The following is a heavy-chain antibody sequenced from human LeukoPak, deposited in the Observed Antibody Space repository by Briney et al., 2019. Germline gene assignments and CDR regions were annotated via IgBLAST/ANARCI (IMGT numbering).Heavy chain of an antibody. J-gene: IGHJ4*02. CDR2: ISGSGGST. D-gene: IGHD3-22*01. Sequence: GGSLRLSCAASGFTFSSYAMSWVRQAPGKGLEGVSAISGSGGSTYYADSVKGRFTISRDNSKNTLYLQMNSLRAEDTAVYYCAKAGYYYDSRIDYWGQGTLVTVSS. V-gene: IGHV3-23*01. CDR1: GFTFSSYA. CDR3: AKAGYYYDSRIDY.